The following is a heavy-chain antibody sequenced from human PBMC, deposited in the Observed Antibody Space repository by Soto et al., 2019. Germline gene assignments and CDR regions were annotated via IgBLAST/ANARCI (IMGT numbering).Heavy chain of an antibody. Sequence: SETLSLTCSVSGDSLSTVDYFWAWIRQPPGQALEYIGYIYKSTTTYYNPSFESRVAISLDTSKSQFSLTVTSVTAADTAVYFCARGRYCLTGRCFPNWFDSWGQGTLVTVSS. V-gene: IGHV4-30-4*01. D-gene: IGHD2-15*01. J-gene: IGHJ5*01. CDR3: ARGRYCLTGRCFPNWFDS. CDR2: IYKSTTT. CDR1: GDSLSTVDYF.